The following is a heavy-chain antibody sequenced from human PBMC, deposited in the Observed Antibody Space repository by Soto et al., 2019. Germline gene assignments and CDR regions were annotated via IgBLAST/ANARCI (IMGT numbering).Heavy chain of an antibody. V-gene: IGHV4-59*01. D-gene: IGHD2-2*01. J-gene: IGHJ4*02. CDR1: GGSISVSY. CDR2: VYYTGST. Sequence: PSETLSLTCILSGGSISVSYWSWIRQSPGKGLEWLGYVYYTGSTNYSPSLRSRVSISVDTSKNEFSLRLSSVTAADTAVYFCARSVAVPAAHIDYWGQGTQVTVYS. CDR3: ARSVAVPAAHIDY.